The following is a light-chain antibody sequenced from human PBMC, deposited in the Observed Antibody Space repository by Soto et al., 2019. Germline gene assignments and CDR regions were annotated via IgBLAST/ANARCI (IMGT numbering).Light chain of an antibody. CDR2: STN. CDR3: LLYYGGQLGV. Sequence: QAEVTQEPSLTVSPGGTVTLTCASSTGAVTSGYYPNWFQQKPGQAPRALIYSTNNKYSWTPARFSGSLLGGKAALTLSGVQPEDEADYYCLLYYGGQLGVFGGGTQLTVL. J-gene: IGLJ2*01. V-gene: IGLV7-43*01. CDR1: TGAVTSGYY.